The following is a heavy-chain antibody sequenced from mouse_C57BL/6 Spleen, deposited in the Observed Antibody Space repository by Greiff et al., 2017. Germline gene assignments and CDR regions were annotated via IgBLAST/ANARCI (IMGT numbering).Heavy chain of an antibody. V-gene: IGHV1-85*01. J-gene: IGHJ4*01. CDR3: ARDYGSSYNYAMDY. D-gene: IGHD1-1*01. CDR2: IYPRDGST. CDR1: GYTFTSYD. Sequence: VMLVESGPELVKPGASVKLSCKASGYTFTSYDINWVKQRPGQGREWIGWIYPRDGSTKYNEKFKGKATLTVDTSSSTAYMELHSLTSEDSSVYFCARDYGSSYNYAMDYWGQGTSVTVSS.